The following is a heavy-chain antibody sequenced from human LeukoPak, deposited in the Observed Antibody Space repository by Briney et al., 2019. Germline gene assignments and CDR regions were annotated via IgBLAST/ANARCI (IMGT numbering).Heavy chain of an antibody. V-gene: IGHV3-53*01. Sequence: PGGSLRLSCAASGFTVSSNYMSWVRQAPGKGLEWVSVIYSGGSTYYADSVEGRFTISRDNSKNTLYLQMNSLRAEDTAVYYCARDMYSSRGNDAFDIWGQGTMVTVSS. J-gene: IGHJ3*02. CDR2: IYSGGST. CDR1: GFTVSSNY. CDR3: ARDMYSSRGNDAFDI. D-gene: IGHD6-13*01.